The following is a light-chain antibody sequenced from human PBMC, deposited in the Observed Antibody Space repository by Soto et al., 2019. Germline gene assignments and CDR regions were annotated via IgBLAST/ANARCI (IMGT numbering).Light chain of an antibody. CDR1: QSISSNN. V-gene: IGKV3-20*01. Sequence: EIVLTQSPGTLSLSPGEGATLSCRASQSISSNNLAWYHQKPGQPPRLLMYGASSRATGIPERFSGSGSGTDFTLTISRLEPEDFAVYYCQQYDNSITFGQGTRLEIE. CDR3: QQYDNSIT. J-gene: IGKJ5*01. CDR2: GAS.